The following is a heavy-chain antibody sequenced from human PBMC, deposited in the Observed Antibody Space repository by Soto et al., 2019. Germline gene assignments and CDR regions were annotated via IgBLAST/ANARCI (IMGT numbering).Heavy chain of an antibody. CDR1: GDSITRSNFY. Sequence: PSETLSLTCTVSGDSITRSNFYWGWIRQPPGKGLEWLGSIFYSGSTFYNPALKSRVTFSVDTSKNHFSLKLSSVTAADTAVYYCARHKTTMLTVVSVFDPWGQGTRVTVSS. D-gene: IGHD3-22*01. CDR3: ARHKTTMLTVVSVFDP. V-gene: IGHV4-39*02. CDR2: IFYSGST. J-gene: IGHJ5*02.